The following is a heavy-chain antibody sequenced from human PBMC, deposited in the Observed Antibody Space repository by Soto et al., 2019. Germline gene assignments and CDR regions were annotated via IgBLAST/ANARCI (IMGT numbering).Heavy chain of an antibody. CDR2: IYNSGIT. J-gene: IGHJ5*02. D-gene: IGHD6-13*01. CDR3: ARYRRGAVAGYTLDT. Sequence: PSETLSLTCSVAGDSISRNYWSWIRRPPGESLECIGYIYNSGITNYNPSLHSRASRSVDTSKSQFSLKVNSMTAADTAVYYCARYRRGAVAGYTLDTWGQGILVTVSS. V-gene: IGHV4-59*01. CDR1: GDSISRNY.